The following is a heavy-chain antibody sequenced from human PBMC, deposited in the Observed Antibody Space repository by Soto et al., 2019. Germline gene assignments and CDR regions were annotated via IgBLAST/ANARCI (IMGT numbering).Heavy chain of an antibody. CDR1: GGSLSNFV. D-gene: IGHD5-12*01. V-gene: IGHV1-69*01. CDR3: ARAVGGEATIRY. J-gene: IGHJ4*02. Sequence: QVQLVQSGAEVKKPGSSVKVSCKASGGSLSNFVICWVRQAPGQGLEWMGGIIPNFGTTNYAKKFQGKVTITADETTRTAYLELSGLTSEDTSVYSCARAVGGEATIRYWGQGTLVTVSS. CDR2: IIPNFGTT.